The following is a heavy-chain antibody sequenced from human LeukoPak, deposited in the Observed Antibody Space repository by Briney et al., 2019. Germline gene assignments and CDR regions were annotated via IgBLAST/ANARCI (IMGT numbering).Heavy chain of an antibody. D-gene: IGHD5-18*01. V-gene: IGHV3-48*04. J-gene: IGHJ4*02. CDR3: ARAPRNGYDF. CDR1: GFTFRIYC. CDR2: LTYASSTI. Sequence: GGSLTLSCPASGFTFRIYCMHWVHPAPGQGPEGVSYLTYASSTIYYADSVRGRFTMSGDNSRNSLFLQMNSLSPADTAMYYCARAPRNGYDFWVPGNLVTVSS.